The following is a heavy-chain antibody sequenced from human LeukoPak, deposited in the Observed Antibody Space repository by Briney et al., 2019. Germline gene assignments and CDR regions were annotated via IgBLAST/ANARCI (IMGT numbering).Heavy chain of an antibody. J-gene: IGHJ4*02. D-gene: IGHD2-2*01. Sequence: SETLSLTCTVSGGSINSYYWSWIRQPPGKGLEWLGYVYFTGYTTYKPSLKGRLTISMDTSKNQFSLILTSVTAADTAVYYCARGHCSSTSCQEYWGQGTLVTVSS. CDR2: VYFTGYT. CDR1: GGSINSYY. CDR3: ARGHCSSTSCQEY. V-gene: IGHV4-59*08.